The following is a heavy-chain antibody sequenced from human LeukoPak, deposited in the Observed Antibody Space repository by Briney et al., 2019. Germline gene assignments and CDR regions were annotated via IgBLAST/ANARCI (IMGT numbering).Heavy chain of an antibody. CDR2: ISSSGSTI. CDR3: ASEVVVAATRDLDY. J-gene: IGHJ4*02. V-gene: IGHV3-48*03. Sequence: GGSLRLSCAASGFTFSSYEMNWVRQAPGKGLEWISYISSSGSTIYYADSVKGRFTISRDNAKNSLYLQMDSLRAEDTAVYYCASEVVVAATRDLDYWGQGTLVTVSS. CDR1: GFTFSSYE. D-gene: IGHD2-15*01.